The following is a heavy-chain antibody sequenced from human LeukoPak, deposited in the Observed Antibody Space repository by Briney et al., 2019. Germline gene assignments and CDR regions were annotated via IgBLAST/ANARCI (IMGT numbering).Heavy chain of an antibody. CDR1: GFTFSSYS. CDR2: IKSKTDGGTT. Sequence: GGSLRLSCAASGFTFSSYSMNWVRQAPGKGLEWVGHIKSKTDGGTTDYTAPVKDRFTISRDDSKNTLYLQMNSLKTEDTAVYYCATEYYGSYNYWGQGTLVTVSS. V-gene: IGHV3-15*01. J-gene: IGHJ4*02. D-gene: IGHD1-26*01. CDR3: ATEYYGSYNY.